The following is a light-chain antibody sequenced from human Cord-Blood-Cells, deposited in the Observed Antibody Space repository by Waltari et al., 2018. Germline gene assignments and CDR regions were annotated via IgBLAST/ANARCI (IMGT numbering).Light chain of an antibody. Sequence: DIHITQSPSSLSASVGDGVSIPCRASQSISSYLHWYQQKPGKAPRLLIYAASSLQSGVPSRFSGSGSGTDFTLTISSLQPEDFATYYCQQSYSTPRTFGQGTKVEIK. CDR2: AAS. CDR1: QSISSY. J-gene: IGKJ1*01. CDR3: QQSYSTPRT. V-gene: IGKV1-39*01.